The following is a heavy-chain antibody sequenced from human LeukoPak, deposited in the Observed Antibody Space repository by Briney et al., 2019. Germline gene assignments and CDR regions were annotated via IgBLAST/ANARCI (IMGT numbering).Heavy chain of an antibody. Sequence: GGSLRLSCAASGFTFSSYSMNWVRQAPGKGLEWVSYISSSSSTIYYADSVKGRFTISRDNAKNSLYLQMNSLRAEDTAVYCCARDPSTGGGYYYGMDVWGQGTTATVSS. CDR3: ARDPSTGGGYYYGMDV. CDR1: GFTFSSYS. D-gene: IGHD3-16*01. CDR2: ISSSSSTI. V-gene: IGHV3-48*01. J-gene: IGHJ6*02.